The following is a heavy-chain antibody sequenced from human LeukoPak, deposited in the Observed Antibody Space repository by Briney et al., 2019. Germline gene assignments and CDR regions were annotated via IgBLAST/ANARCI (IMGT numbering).Heavy chain of an antibody. CDR3: ARDPWGYSSTFDY. J-gene: IGHJ4*02. V-gene: IGHV3-48*01. CDR2: ILSSSSTI. CDR1: GFTFSTYS. D-gene: IGHD6-13*01. Sequence: PGGSLRLSCAASGFTFSTYSMNWVRQAPGKGLEWLSYILSSSSTIYYADSVKGRFTISRDNSKNTLYLQMNSLRAEDTAVYYCARDPWGYSSTFDYWGQGTLVTVSS.